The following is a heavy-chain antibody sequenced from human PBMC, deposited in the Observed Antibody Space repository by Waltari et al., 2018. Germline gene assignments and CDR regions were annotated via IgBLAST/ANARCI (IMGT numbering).Heavy chain of an antibody. CDR2: ISGSGGST. CDR1: GFTFSSYA. Sequence: EVQLVESGGGLVQPGGSLRLSCAASGFTFSSYAMSWVRQAPGKGLEWVSAISGSGGSTYYADSVKGRFTIARDNSKNTLYLQMNSLRAEDTAVYYCAKDGGATDEHPRFYFDYWGQGTLVTVSS. CDR3: AKDGGATDEHPRFYFDY. J-gene: IGHJ4*02. D-gene: IGHD5-12*01. V-gene: IGHV3-23*04.